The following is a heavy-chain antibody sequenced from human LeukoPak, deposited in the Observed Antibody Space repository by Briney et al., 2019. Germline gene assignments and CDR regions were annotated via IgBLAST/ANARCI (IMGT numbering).Heavy chain of an antibody. J-gene: IGHJ4*02. V-gene: IGHV3-21*01. CDR2: ISSSSSYI. CDR1: GFTFSSYS. CDR3: ARDFV. Sequence: GRSLRLSCAASGFTFSSYSMNSVRHAPGKGLECVSSISSSSSYIYYADSVKGRFTISRDNAKNSLYLQMSSLRAEDTAVYYCARDFVWGQGTLVTVSS. D-gene: IGHD2-21*01.